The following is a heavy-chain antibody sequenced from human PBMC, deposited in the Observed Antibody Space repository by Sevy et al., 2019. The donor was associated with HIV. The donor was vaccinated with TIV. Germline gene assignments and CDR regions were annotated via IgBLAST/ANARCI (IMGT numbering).Heavy chain of an antibody. CDR2: RSFACWRV. Sequence: GGSLRLSCVASGFTFSKYSMSWVRQTPGKGLEWVSTRSFACWRVNYADSVKGRFTMSRDDSRNTFHLQMDSRRAEDTAIYYCAREGCSKPHDYWGQGTLVTVSS. CDR1: GFTFSKYS. CDR3: AREGCSKPHDY. J-gene: IGHJ4*02. D-gene: IGHD2-2*01. V-gene: IGHV3-23*01.